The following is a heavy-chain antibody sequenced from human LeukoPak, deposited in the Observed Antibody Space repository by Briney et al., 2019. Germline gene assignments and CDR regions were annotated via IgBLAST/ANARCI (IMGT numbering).Heavy chain of an antibody. CDR2: IIPIFGTA. Sequence: EASVKVSCKASGGTFSSYAISWVRQAPGQGLEWMGGIIPIFGTANYAQKLQGRVTMTTDTSTSTAYMELRSLRSGDTAVYYCARDAVAVAGKTDYWGQGTLVTVSS. CDR3: ARDAVAVAGKTDY. J-gene: IGHJ4*02. CDR1: GGTFSSYA. D-gene: IGHD6-19*01. V-gene: IGHV1-69*05.